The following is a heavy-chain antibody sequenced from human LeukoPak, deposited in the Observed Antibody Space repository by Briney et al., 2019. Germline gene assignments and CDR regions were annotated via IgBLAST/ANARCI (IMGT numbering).Heavy chain of an antibody. D-gene: IGHD4/OR15-4a*01. J-gene: IGHJ4*02. CDR3: ARSKYTRGANYFDY. CDR1: GFTFSSYS. Sequence: GGSLRLSCAASGFTFSSYSMNWVRQAPGKGLEWVGFLKSTAFGGTTEYAASVKGRFTISRDDSDSIAYLQMNNLNTEDTAVYYCARSKYTRGANYFDYWGQGTLVTVSS. V-gene: IGHV3-49*04. CDR2: LKSTAFGGTT.